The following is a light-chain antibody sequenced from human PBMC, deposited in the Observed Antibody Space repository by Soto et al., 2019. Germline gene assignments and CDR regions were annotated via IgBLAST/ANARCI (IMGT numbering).Light chain of an antibody. CDR1: QRISNW. Sequence: DIQMTQSPSTLSASVGDRVTITCRASQRISNWLAWYQQKPGKAPKLLIYKASTLETGVPSRFSGSGSGTEFTLTISSLQPDDFATYYCQQYNSYPYTFGQGTKLEIK. CDR3: QQYNSYPYT. V-gene: IGKV1-5*03. CDR2: KAS. J-gene: IGKJ2*01.